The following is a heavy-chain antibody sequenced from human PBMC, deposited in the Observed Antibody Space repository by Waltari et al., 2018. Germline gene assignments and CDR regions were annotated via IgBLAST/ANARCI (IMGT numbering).Heavy chain of an antibody. Sequence: QVQLQESGPGLVKPSETLSLICTVSGASVSASRHFWTWIRQSPGKTLEWIGYVSDSGSTNSNPSLKSRVTMSVDTAKNQFSLKLKSVTAADTAVYYCARETDFVWGSYADYWGQGTLVAVSS. D-gene: IGHD3-16*01. J-gene: IGHJ4*02. CDR1: GASVSASRHF. CDR3: ARETDFVWGSYADY. V-gene: IGHV4-61*01. CDR2: VSDSGST.